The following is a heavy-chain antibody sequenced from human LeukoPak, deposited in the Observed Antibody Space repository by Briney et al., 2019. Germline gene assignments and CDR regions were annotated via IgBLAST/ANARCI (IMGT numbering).Heavy chain of an antibody. CDR1: GFTFSSYA. J-gene: IGHJ4*02. CDR2: ISYDGSNK. V-gene: IGHV3-30-3*01. D-gene: IGHD3-9*01. Sequence: GRSLRLSCAASGFTFSSYAMHWVRQAPGKGLEWVAVISYDGSNKYYADSAKGRFTISRDNSKNTLYLQMNSLRAEDTAVYYCARGDILTPFDYWGQGTLVTVSS. CDR3: ARGDILTPFDY.